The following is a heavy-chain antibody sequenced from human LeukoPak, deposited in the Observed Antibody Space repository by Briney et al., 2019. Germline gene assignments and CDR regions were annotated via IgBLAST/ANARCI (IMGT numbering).Heavy chain of an antibody. CDR2: IYSSGII. V-gene: IGHV4-4*07. Sequence: PSETLSLTCTVSGGSISNYYWSWIRQPAGKALEWIGRIYSSGIITYNPSLKSRVTMSVATSKNQFSLKLSSVTAADTAVYYCARDSGTTGEVKFDPWGQGTLVTVSS. D-gene: IGHD3-10*01. J-gene: IGHJ5*02. CDR1: GGSISNYY. CDR3: ARDSGTTGEVKFDP.